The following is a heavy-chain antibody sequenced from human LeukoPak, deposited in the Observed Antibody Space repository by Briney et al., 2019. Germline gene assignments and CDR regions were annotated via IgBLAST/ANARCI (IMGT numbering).Heavy chain of an antibody. Sequence: SVKVSCKASGGTFSIYAISWVRQAPGQGLEWMGGIIPIFGTANYAQKFQGRVTITADESTSTAYMELSSLRSEDTAVYYCARDLDSGSYSNYWGQGTLVTVSS. CDR3: ARDLDSGSYSNY. V-gene: IGHV1-69*13. J-gene: IGHJ4*02. D-gene: IGHD1-26*01. CDR2: IIPIFGTA. CDR1: GGTFSIYA.